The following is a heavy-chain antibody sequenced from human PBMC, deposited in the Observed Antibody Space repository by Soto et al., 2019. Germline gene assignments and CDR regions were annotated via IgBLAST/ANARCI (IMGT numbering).Heavy chain of an antibody. J-gene: IGHJ6*04. CDR2: INHSGST. CDR1: GGSFSGYY. V-gene: IGHV4-34*01. D-gene: IGHD1-1*01. Sequence: PSETLSLTCAVYGGSFSGYYWSWIRQPPGKGLEWIGEINHSGSTNYNPSLKSRVTISVDTSKNQFSLKLSSVTAADTAVYYCSRVNGRYYYGMDVWGNGTTVTSPQ. CDR3: SRVNGRYYYGMDV.